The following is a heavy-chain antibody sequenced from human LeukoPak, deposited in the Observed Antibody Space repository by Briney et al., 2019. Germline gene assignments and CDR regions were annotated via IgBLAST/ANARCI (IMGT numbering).Heavy chain of an antibody. D-gene: IGHD5/OR15-5a*01. J-gene: IGHJ4*02. Sequence: GASVKVPCKASGYTFTGYYMHWVRQAPGQGLEWMGWMNPNSGNTGYAQKFQGRVTMTRNTSISTAYMELSSLRSEDTAVYYCARGLSMILTLPLGYWGQGTLVTVSS. CDR1: GYTFTGYY. V-gene: IGHV1-8*02. CDR2: MNPNSGNT. CDR3: ARGLSMILTLPLGY.